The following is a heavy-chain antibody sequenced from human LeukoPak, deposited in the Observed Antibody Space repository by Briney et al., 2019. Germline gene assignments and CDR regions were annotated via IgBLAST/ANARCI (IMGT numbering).Heavy chain of an antibody. J-gene: IGHJ3*02. D-gene: IGHD3-16*01. CDR1: GFNFSIYS. CDR2: IKSKTDGGTT. Sequence: GGSLRLSCAASGFNFSIYSMNWVRQAPGKGLEWVGRIKSKTDGGTTDYAAPAKGRFTISRDDSKNTLYLQMNSLKTEDTAVYYCTTEYYPLGGFAFDIWGQGTMVTVSS. V-gene: IGHV3-15*01. CDR3: TTEYYPLGGFAFDI.